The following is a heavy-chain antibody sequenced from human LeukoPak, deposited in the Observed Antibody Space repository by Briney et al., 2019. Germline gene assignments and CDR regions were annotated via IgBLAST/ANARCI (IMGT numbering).Heavy chain of an antibody. Sequence: PGGSLRLSCAASGFTLSNYGMHWVRQAPGKGLEWVAVIWYDGSNKYYADSVKGRFTISRDNSKNSLYLQMNSLRAEDTAVYYCARDTDSSGYYYVGNDAFDIWGQGTMVTVSS. CDR2: IWYDGSNK. CDR3: ARDTDSSGYYYVGNDAFDI. J-gene: IGHJ3*02. CDR1: GFTLSNYG. V-gene: IGHV3-33*01. D-gene: IGHD3-22*01.